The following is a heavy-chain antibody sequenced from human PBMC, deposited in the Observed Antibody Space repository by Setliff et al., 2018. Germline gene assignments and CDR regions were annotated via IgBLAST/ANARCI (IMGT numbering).Heavy chain of an antibody. Sequence: SETLSLTCTVSDGSLYSGNYYWTWIRQPAGKGLEWIGHIYTSGSTNYNPSLKSRVTISVDTSKNQFSLRLSSVTAADTAVYYCVRPHYGSGGYFSSLSAFDIWGRGTMVTVSS. CDR1: DGSLYSGNYY. CDR3: VRPHYGSGGYFSSLSAFDI. V-gene: IGHV4-61*09. J-gene: IGHJ3*02. CDR2: IYTSGST. D-gene: IGHD3-10*01.